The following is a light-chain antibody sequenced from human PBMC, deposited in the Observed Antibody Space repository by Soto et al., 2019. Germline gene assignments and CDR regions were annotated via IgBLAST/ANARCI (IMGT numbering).Light chain of an antibody. CDR3: SSYTSSSTAV. V-gene: IGLV2-14*03. J-gene: IGLJ2*01. CDR1: SSDVGRYNY. CDR2: DVS. Sequence: QSVLTQPASVSGSPGQSITISCTGTSSDVGRYNYVSRYQQHPGKAPKLMIYDVSNRPSGVSNRFSGSKSGNTASLTISGLQAEDEADYYCSSYTSSSTAVFGGGTKLTVL.